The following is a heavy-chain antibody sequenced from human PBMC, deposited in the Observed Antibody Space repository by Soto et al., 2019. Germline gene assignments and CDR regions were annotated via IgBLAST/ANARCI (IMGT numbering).Heavy chain of an antibody. CDR1: GFTFSSYS. V-gene: IGHV3-21*01. CDR2: ISSSSSYI. CDR3: ARLQSPLAAAGLDAFDI. D-gene: IGHD6-13*01. J-gene: IGHJ3*02. Sequence: GGSLRLSCAASGFTFSSYSMNWVRQAPGKGLEWVSSISSSSSYIYYADSVKGRFTISRDNAKNSLSLQMNSLRAEDTAAYYCARLQSPLAAAGLDAFDIWGQGTMVTVSS.